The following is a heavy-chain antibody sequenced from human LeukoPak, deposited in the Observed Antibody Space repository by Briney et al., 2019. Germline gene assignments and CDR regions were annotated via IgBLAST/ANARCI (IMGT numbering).Heavy chain of an antibody. CDR3: ASLERYCSSTSCSKGKNWFDP. Sequence: GASVKVSCKASGGTFSSYTISWVRQAPGQGLEWMGRIIPILGIANYAQKFQGRVTITADKSTSTAYMELSSLRSEDTAVYYCASLERYCSSTSCSKGKNWFDPWGQGTLVTVSS. D-gene: IGHD2-2*01. CDR1: GGTFSSYT. CDR2: IIPILGIA. V-gene: IGHV1-69*02. J-gene: IGHJ5*02.